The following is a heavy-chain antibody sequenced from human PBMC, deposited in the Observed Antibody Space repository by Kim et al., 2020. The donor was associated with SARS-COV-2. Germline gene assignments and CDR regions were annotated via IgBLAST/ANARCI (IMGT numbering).Heavy chain of an antibody. CDR2: IKSKTDGGTT. CDR3: TTDQGGQVGYSSSWFDFDY. CDR1: GFIFSNAW. J-gene: IGHJ4*02. Sequence: GGSLRLSCTASGFIFSNAWMSWVRQAPGKGLEWVGRIKSKTDGGTTDYAAPVKGRFTISRDDSKNTLYLQMNSLKTEDTAVYYCTTDQGGQVGYSSSWFDFDYWGQGTLVTVSS. D-gene: IGHD6-13*01. V-gene: IGHV3-15*01.